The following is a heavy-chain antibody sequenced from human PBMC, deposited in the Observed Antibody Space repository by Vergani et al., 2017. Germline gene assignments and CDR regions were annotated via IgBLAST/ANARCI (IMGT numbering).Heavy chain of an antibody. CDR1: GFTFSSYA. CDR3: AKNLGYCCSTSCYFLYYYYGMDV. CDR2: ISGSGGST. V-gene: IGHV3-23*01. J-gene: IGHJ6*02. D-gene: IGHD2-2*01. Sequence: EVQLLESGGGLVQPGGSLRLSCAASGFTFSSYAMSWVRQAPGKGLEWVSAISGSGGSTYYADSVKGRFTISRDNSKNTLYLQMNSLRAEDTAVYYCAKNLGYCCSTSCYFLYYYYGMDVWGQGTTVTVSS.